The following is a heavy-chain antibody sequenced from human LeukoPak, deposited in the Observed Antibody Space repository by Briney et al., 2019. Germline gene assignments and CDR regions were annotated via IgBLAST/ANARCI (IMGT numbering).Heavy chain of an antibody. CDR3: ARDANGGNSWGWFDP. Sequence: SETLSLTCTVTDGSISGYYWSWIRQSPGQGLEWIGYIYFTGFTHYNPSLKSRVTMSVDMSKNQFSLNLKSVTAADTAVYYCARDANGGNSWGWFDPWGQGTLVTVSA. D-gene: IGHD4-23*01. CDR2: IYFTGFT. V-gene: IGHV4-59*01. CDR1: DGSISGYY. J-gene: IGHJ5*02.